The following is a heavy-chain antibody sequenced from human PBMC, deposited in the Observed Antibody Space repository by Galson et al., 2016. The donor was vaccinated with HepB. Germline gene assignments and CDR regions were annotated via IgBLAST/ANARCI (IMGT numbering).Heavy chain of an antibody. Sequence: SLRLSCAASGFTFNNYAMRWVRQAPGKGPEWVSTIGGMGTTTFYADSVKGRFTVGRDNSKNTVYLQMNSLRAEDTAVYYCPKGRNFYDNSGYFADWGRGTLVTVSS. CDR2: IGGMGTTT. CDR3: PKGRNFYDNSGYFAD. CDR1: GFTFNNYA. J-gene: IGHJ4*02. D-gene: IGHD3-22*01. V-gene: IGHV3-23*01.